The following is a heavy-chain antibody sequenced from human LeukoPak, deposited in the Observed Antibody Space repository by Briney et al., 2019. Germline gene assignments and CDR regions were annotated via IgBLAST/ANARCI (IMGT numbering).Heavy chain of an antibody. V-gene: IGHV4-59*08. CDR1: GRSISRDY. J-gene: IGHJ4*02. CDR3: AGDYYGSGNYYKH. Sequence: SETLSLPCTVSGRSISRDYWSWIRQSPGKGLEWIGFIHYSGSTNYNPSLKSRVTISIDTSENQFSLKLSSVTAADTAVYYCAGDYYGSGNYYKHWGQGTLVTVSS. D-gene: IGHD3-10*01. CDR2: IHYSGST.